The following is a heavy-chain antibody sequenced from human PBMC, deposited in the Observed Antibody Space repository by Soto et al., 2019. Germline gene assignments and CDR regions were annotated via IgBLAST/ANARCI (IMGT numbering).Heavy chain of an antibody. Sequence: EVQLVESGAGLAQPGGSLRLSCAASGFTFSSHWIHWVRQAPGKGLVWVSRINGDGSSTSYADSVKGRFTISRDNAKNTLYLQMNSLRVEDTAVYYCARSRDGYKVCGDCWGQGALVTVSS. J-gene: IGHJ4*02. D-gene: IGHD5-12*01. CDR2: INGDGSST. CDR3: ARSRDGYKVCGDC. V-gene: IGHV3-74*01. CDR1: GFTFSSHW.